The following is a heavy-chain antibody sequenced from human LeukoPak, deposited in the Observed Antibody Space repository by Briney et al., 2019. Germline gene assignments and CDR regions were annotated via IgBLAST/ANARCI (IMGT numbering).Heavy chain of an antibody. CDR2: ISYDGSNK. D-gene: IGHD3-3*01. J-gene: IGHJ4*02. CDR1: GFTFSSYA. Sequence: PGRSLRLSCAAFGFTFSSYAMHWVRQAPGKGLEWVAVISYDGSNKYYADSVKGRFTISRDNSKNTLYLQMNSLRAEDTAVYYCARVMVDYDFWSGYPYWGQGTLVTVSS. CDR3: ARVMVDYDFWSGYPY. V-gene: IGHV3-30*01.